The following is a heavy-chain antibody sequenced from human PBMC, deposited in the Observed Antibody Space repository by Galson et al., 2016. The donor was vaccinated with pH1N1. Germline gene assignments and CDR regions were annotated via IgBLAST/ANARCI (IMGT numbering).Heavy chain of an antibody. J-gene: IGHJ4*02. CDR3: VTRRPTTTHGGIDY. V-gene: IGHV3-23*01. Sequence: LRLSCAASGLTFNAQVMSWVRQAPGKGLEWVAVITASGDATFYGNSVKGRFVISRDNSRNTVSLHMNSLRLDDTALDYCVTRRPTTTHGGIDYWGQGTLVTASS. CDR2: ITASGDAT. D-gene: IGHD1-26*01. CDR1: GLTFNAQV.